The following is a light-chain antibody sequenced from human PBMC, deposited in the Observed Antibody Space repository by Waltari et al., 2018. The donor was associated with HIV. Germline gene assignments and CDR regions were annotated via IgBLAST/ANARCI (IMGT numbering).Light chain of an antibody. CDR2: EVT. CDR3: SSYAGSDNLVV. J-gene: IGLJ2*01. CDR1: SSDAGASNY. V-gene: IGLV2-8*01. Sequence: QSALTQPTSASGSPGRSVTIPCTGTSSDAGASNYVSWYQQHPDKAPKLMIYEVTKRPSGVPDRFSGSKSGNTASLTVSGLQAEDEADYYCSSYAGSDNLVVFGGGTKLTVL.